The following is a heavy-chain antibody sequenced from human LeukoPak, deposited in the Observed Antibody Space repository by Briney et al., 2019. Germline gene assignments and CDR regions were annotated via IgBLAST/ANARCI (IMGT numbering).Heavy chain of an antibody. J-gene: IGHJ4*02. CDR3: ARMVRLDY. V-gene: IGHV3-7*02. CDR1: GFTLSNSW. Sequence: GGSLRLSCAASGFTLSNSWMSWVRQAPGKGLEWVANINQDGSEKYYVVSVKVRFSIYRDNAKNSLYLQMNSLRAEDTAVYYCARMVRLDYWGQGTLVTVSS. CDR2: INQDGSEK. D-gene: IGHD3-10*01.